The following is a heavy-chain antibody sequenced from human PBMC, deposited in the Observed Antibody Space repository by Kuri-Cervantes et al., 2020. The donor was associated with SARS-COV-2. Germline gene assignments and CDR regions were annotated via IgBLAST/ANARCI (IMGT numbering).Heavy chain of an antibody. D-gene: IGHD3-3*01. V-gene: IGHV4-39*01. J-gene: IGHJ5*02. CDR2: IYYNGNT. Sequence: GSLRLSCTVSGGSISITSYHWGWIRQSPGKELEWIGSIYYNGNTYYNPSLQSRVSMSVDMSKNQFSLQLNSVTAADPGVYFCARQRGRLQFSEWSTEYFSSWGQGTLVTVSS. CDR3: ARQRGRLQFSEWSTEYFSS. CDR1: GGSISITSYH.